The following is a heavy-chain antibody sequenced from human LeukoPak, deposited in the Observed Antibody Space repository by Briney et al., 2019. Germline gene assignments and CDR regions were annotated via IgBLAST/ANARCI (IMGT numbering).Heavy chain of an antibody. CDR3: AKDNYDFWSGFSYYHYYMDV. CDR2: ISGDGSNT. D-gene: IGHD3-3*01. Sequence: TGGSLRLSCVASGFTFSTYGMSWVRQAPGKGLEWVSSISGDGSNTYYADSVKGRFTISRDNSKNTLYLQMNSLRAEDTAVYYCAKDNYDFWSGFSYYHYYMDVWGKGTTVTVSS. J-gene: IGHJ6*03. V-gene: IGHV3-23*01. CDR1: GFTFSTYG.